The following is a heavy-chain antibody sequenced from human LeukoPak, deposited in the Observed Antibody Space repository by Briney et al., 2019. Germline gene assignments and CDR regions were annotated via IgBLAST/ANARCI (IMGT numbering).Heavy chain of an antibody. D-gene: IGHD3-10*01. CDR3: AKLYYYGSGSPSNYMDV. CDR2: ISGSGGST. CDR1: GFTFSSYA. V-gene: IGHV3-23*01. Sequence: GGSLRLSCAASGFTFSSYAMHWVRQAPGKGLEWVSAISGSGGSTYYADSVKGRFTISRDNSKNTLYLQMNSLRAEDTAVYYCAKLYYYGSGSPSNYMDVWGKGTTVTISS. J-gene: IGHJ6*03.